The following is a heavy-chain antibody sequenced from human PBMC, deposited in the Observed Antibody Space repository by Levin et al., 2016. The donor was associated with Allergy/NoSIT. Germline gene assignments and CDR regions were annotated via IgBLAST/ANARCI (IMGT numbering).Heavy chain of an antibody. CDR3: ARDRNNWNRPTSFDC. V-gene: IGHV3-48*03. J-gene: IGHJ4*02. D-gene: IGHD1-20*01. CDR2: ISSSGSTI. Sequence: WIRQPPGKGLEWVSSISSSGSTIYSADSVKGRFTISRDNAKNSLYLQMNSLRAEDTAVYYCARDRNNWNRPTSFDCWGQGTLVTVSS.